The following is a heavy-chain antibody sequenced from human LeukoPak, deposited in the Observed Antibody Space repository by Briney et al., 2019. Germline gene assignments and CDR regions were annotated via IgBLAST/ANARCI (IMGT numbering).Heavy chain of an antibody. CDR3: ARQVGTDRFFDF. D-gene: IGHD1-26*01. CDR2: IYPGDSDT. J-gene: IGHJ4*02. Sequence: GESLKISCQASGHTFTRYWIGWVRQMPGKGLEWIGIIYPGDSDTSYSPSFQGHVTISADKSLATAYLQWSRLEASDTALYYCARQVGTDRFFDFWGQGTLVTVSS. CDR1: GHTFTRYW. V-gene: IGHV5-51*01.